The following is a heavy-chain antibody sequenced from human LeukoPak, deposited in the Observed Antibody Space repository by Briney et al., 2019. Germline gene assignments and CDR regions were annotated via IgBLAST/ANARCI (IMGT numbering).Heavy chain of an antibody. D-gene: IGHD3-9*01. CDR2: ITRDSGII. V-gene: IGHV3-48*01. J-gene: IGHJ4*02. Sequence: GGSLRLSCAASGFSFSSYSMNWVRQAPGKGLEWISYITRDSGIISYADSVKGRFTISRDNAKNSLYLQMSSLRAEDTAAYLCARDLDWAFDYWGQGTLVTVSS. CDR3: ARDLDWAFDY. CDR1: GFSFSSYS.